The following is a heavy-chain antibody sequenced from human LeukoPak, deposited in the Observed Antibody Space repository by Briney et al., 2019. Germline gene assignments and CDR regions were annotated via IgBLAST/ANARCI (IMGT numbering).Heavy chain of an antibody. Sequence: PGGSLRLFCAASGFTFSDYSMNWVRQAPGKGLEWVSSISSSSSYTYYADSVKGRFTISRDNAKNSLYLQMNSLRAEDTAVYYCARDGGIYGDYPSGAFDIWGQGTMVTVSS. CDR1: GFTFSDYS. J-gene: IGHJ3*02. V-gene: IGHV3-21*01. D-gene: IGHD4-17*01. CDR2: ISSSSSYT. CDR3: ARDGGIYGDYPSGAFDI.